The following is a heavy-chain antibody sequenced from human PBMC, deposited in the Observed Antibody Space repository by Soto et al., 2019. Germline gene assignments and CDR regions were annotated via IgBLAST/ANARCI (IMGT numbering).Heavy chain of an antibody. Sequence: SETLSLTCAVYGGSFSGYYWSWIRQPPGKGLEWIGEINHSGSTNYNPSLKSRVTISVDTSKNQFSLKLSSVTAADTAVYYCARAVGYCSSTSCYRNLRYYYYYYMDVWGKGTTVTVSS. CDR2: INHSGST. D-gene: IGHD2-2*02. CDR1: GGSFSGYY. V-gene: IGHV4-34*01. J-gene: IGHJ6*03. CDR3: ARAVGYCSSTSCYRNLRYYYYYYMDV.